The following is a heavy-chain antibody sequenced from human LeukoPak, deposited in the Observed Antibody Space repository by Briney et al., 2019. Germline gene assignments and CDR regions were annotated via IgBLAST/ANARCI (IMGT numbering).Heavy chain of an antibody. CDR1: GYSFNSQG. Sequence: ASVKVSCKASGYSFNSQGMNWVRQAPGQGLEWMGWINTDCGNTTYAQGFTGRFVFSLDSSVSTAYLQISNLMPEDTAKYYCAREILRFDIWGQGTMVIVSS. CDR3: AREILRFDI. J-gene: IGHJ3*02. V-gene: IGHV7-4-1*02. CDR2: INTDCGNT.